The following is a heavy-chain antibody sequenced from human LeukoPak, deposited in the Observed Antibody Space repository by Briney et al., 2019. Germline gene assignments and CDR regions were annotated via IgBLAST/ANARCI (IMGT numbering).Heavy chain of an antibody. CDR3: ARGSSWSLIDY. CDR2: IYSGGST. CDR1: GFTFSNYA. V-gene: IGHV3-53*01. J-gene: IGHJ4*02. D-gene: IGHD6-13*01. Sequence: PGGSLRLSCAASGFTFSNYAMSWVRQAPGKGLEWVSVIYSGGSTYYADSVKGRFTISRDNSKNTLYLQMNSLRAEDTAVYYCARGSSWSLIDYWGQGTLVTVSS.